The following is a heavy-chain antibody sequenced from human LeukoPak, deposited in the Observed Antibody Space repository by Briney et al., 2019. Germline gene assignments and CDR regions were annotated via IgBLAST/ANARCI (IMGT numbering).Heavy chain of an antibody. CDR2: ISAYNGNT. J-gene: IGHJ4*02. V-gene: IGHV1-18*01. Sequence: GASVMVSCTASGYTFTSYGISWVRQAPGQGLEWMGWISAYNGNTNYAQKLQGRVTMTTDTSTSTAYMELRSLRSDDTAVYYCARVMDQGYDFWSGYYPSDYWGQGTLVTVSS. D-gene: IGHD3-3*01. CDR1: GYTFTSYG. CDR3: ARVMDQGYDFWSGYYPSDY.